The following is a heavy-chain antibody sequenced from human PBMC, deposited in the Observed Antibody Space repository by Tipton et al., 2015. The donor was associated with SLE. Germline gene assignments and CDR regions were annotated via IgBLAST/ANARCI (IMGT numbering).Heavy chain of an antibody. CDR2: IYYSGRT. J-gene: IGHJ2*01. CDR1: GYSISSCYY. V-gene: IGHV4-31*03. Sequence: TLSLTCTVSGYSISSCYYWGWIRQHPGKGLEWIGYIYYSGRTNYNPSLKSRVTISVDTSKNQFSLKVSSVTAADTAVYYCARGSDGEYVRYFDVWGPGTLVTVSS. D-gene: IGHD4-17*01. CDR3: ARGSDGEYVRYFDV.